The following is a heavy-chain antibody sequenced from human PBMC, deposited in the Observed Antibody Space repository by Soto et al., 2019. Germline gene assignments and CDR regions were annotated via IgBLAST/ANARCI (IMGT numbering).Heavy chain of an antibody. CDR2: IKQDGSEK. CDR1: GFTFSSYW. V-gene: IGHV3-7*01. D-gene: IGHD3-10*01. CDR3: ERDSGEELGYYGMDV. J-gene: IGHJ6*02. Sequence: GGLRVAGTASGFTFSSYWMSGVRQAPGKGLEWVANIKQDGSEKYYVDSVKGRFTISRDNAKNSLYLQMNSLRAEDTAVYYCERDSGEELGYYGMDVWGQGTKVTVSS.